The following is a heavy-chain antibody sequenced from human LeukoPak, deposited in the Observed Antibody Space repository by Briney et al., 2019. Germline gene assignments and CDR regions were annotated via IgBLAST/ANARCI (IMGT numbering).Heavy chain of an antibody. CDR1: GFTFSSYA. J-gene: IGHJ3*02. CDR2: TSESGGST. Sequence: GGTLRLSCAASGFTFSSYAMGWVRQAPGKGLEWVSVTSESGGSTHYADSVKGRFTIYRDNSKNTLYLQMNSLGGEDTAVYYCAKGRWGLTINNFDIWGQGRMVTVSS. V-gene: IGHV3-23*01. CDR3: AKGRWGLTINNFDI. D-gene: IGHD3-9*01.